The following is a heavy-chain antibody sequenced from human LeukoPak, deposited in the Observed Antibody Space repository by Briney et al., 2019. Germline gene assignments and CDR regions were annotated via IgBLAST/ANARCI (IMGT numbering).Heavy chain of an antibody. CDR2: ISWNSGSI. Sequence: GRSLRLSCAASGFTFDDYAMHWVRQAPGKGLEWVSGISWNSGSIGYADSVKGRFTISRDNAKNSLYLQMNSLRAEDTALYYCAKGAQWELLYGFDYGGQGTLVTVSS. CDR1: GFTFDDYA. D-gene: IGHD1-26*01. J-gene: IGHJ4*02. V-gene: IGHV3-9*01. CDR3: AKGAQWELLYGFDY.